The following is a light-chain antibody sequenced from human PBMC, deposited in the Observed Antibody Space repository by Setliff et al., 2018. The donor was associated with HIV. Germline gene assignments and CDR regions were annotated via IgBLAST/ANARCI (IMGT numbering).Light chain of an antibody. CDR1: SSNIGNDY. CDR2: ENT. Sequence: QSVLTQPPSVSAAPGQKVSISCSGSSSNIGNDYVSWYQQIPGTAPKLLIFENTQRPSGIPDRFSASKSDTSATLVITGLQTGDEADYYCGTWNDNLHVFGTGTKGTVL. V-gene: IGLV1-51*02. CDR3: GTWNDNLHV. J-gene: IGLJ1*01.